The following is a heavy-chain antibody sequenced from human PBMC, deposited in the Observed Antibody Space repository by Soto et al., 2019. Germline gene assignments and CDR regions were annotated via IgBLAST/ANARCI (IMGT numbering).Heavy chain of an antibody. J-gene: IGHJ4*02. CDR2: ISYDGNNK. D-gene: IGHD6-13*01. V-gene: IGHV3-30*18. Sequence: PGGSLRLSCAASGFTFSTYGMHWFRQAPGKGLEWVAVISYDGNNKYFADSVKGRFTISRDYSKNTLYLQMNSLRPEDTAVYYCAKDRLAYSSSRSGVPAEWGQGTLVTVSS. CDR3: AKDRLAYSSSRSGVPAE. CDR1: GFTFSTYG.